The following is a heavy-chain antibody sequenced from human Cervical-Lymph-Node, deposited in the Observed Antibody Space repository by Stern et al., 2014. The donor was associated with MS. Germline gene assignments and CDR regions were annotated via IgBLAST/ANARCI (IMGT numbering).Heavy chain of an antibody. CDR2: ISYDASGY. D-gene: IGHD6-13*01. V-gene: IGHV3-30*18. Sequence: VQLVESGGGVVQPGTSLRLSCAASGFTFSNYGMHWVRQAPGKGLDWVAVISYDASGYYYADSVKGRFTISRDNSKNTVYLQMNRLRPEDTALYYCAKEGGQAGDSRYSFDYWGQGTSVTVSS. CDR3: AKEGGQAGDSRYSFDY. CDR1: GFTFSNYG. J-gene: IGHJ4*02.